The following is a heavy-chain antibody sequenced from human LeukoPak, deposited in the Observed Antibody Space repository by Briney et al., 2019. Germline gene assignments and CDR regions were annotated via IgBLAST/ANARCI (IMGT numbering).Heavy chain of an antibody. V-gene: IGHV1-8*01. CDR3: ARGYYDTNGYYYRLDS. Sequence: ASVNVSCTASGYTFTTYDINWVRQAPGQGLEWMGWMNPNRGNTAYEQTFQGRVTMTGNTSISTAYMELSSLRSEDTAVYYCARGYYDTNGYYYRLDSWGQGTLVTVSS. CDR2: MNPNRGNT. D-gene: IGHD3-22*01. CDR1: GYTFTTYD. J-gene: IGHJ4*02.